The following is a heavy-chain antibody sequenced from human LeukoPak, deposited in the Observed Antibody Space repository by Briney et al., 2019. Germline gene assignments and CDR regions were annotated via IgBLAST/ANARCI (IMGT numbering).Heavy chain of an antibody. V-gene: IGHV1-18*01. D-gene: IGHD3-10*01. Sequence: ASVKVSCKASGYTFTSYGISWVRQAPGQGLEWMGWISAYNGNTNYAQKLQGRVTMTTDTSTSTAYMELRSLRSDDTAVYYCARVSGYYYSSGTEGPNWFDPWGQGTLVTVSS. CDR1: GYTFTSYG. J-gene: IGHJ5*02. CDR2: ISAYNGNT. CDR3: ARVSGYYYSSGTEGPNWFDP.